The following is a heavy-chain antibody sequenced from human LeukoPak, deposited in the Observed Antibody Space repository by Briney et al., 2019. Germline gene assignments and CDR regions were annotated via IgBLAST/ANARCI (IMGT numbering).Heavy chain of an antibody. CDR2: ISGSGGST. CDR3: AKDLYYDSSGYGY. V-gene: IGHV3-23*01. CDR1: GFTFSSYA. Sequence: PGGSLRLSCAASGFTFSSYAMSWVRQAPGKGLEWVSAISGSGGSTYYADSVKGRFTISRDNSKNTLHLQMNSLRAEDTAVYYCAKDLYYDSSGYGYWGQGTLVTVSS. J-gene: IGHJ4*02. D-gene: IGHD3-22*01.